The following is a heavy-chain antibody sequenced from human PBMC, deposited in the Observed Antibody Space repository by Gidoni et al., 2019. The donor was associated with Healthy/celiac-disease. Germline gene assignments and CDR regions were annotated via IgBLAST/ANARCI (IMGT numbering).Heavy chain of an antibody. V-gene: IGHV3-23*01. D-gene: IGHD6-19*01. CDR2: ISGSGGST. CDR1: GFTFSSYA. J-gene: IGHJ6*02. Sequence: EVQLLESGGGLVQPGGSLRLSCAASGFTFSSYARSWVRQAPGKGLEWVSAISGSGGSTYYADSVKGRFTISRDNSKTTLYLQMNSLRAEDTAVYYCASHPHYSGWYYYYYGMDVWGQGTTVTVSS. CDR3: ASHPHYSGWYYYYYGMDV.